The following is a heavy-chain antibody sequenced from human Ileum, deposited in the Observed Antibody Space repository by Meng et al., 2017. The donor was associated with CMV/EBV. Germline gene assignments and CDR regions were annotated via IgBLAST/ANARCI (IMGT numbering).Heavy chain of an antibody. CDR3: ARYSGSQGWFDP. V-gene: IGHV5-51*01. CDR2: MYPGDPDT. J-gene: IGHJ5*02. CDR1: GYSFTTYW. D-gene: IGHD1-26*01. Sequence: GGSLRLSCKGSGYSFTTYWIGWVRQMPGKGLEWMGVMYPGDPDTRYSPSFQGQVTISADKSTSTAYLQWSSLKASDTAMYYCARYSGSQGWFDPWGQGTLVTVSS.